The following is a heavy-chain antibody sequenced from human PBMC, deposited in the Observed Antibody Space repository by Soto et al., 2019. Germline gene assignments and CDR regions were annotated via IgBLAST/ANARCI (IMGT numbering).Heavy chain of an antibody. CDR2: INPNSGST. CDR1: GYTFTSYY. J-gene: IGHJ4*02. Sequence: GASVKVSCKASGYTFTSYYMHWVRQAPGQGLEWMGMINPNSGSTNYAQKFQGWVTMTRDTSISTAYMELSRLRSDDTAVYYCARAYCSSTSCRDPHFDYWGQGTLVTVSS. CDR3: ARAYCSSTSCRDPHFDY. V-gene: IGHV1-2*04. D-gene: IGHD2-2*01.